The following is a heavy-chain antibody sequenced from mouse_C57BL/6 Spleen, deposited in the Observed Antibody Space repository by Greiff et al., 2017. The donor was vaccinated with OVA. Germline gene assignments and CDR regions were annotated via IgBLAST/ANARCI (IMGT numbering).Heavy chain of an antibody. CDR2: IYPGSGNT. V-gene: IGHV1-76*01. J-gene: IGHJ4*01. D-gene: IGHD2-1*01. CDR3: ARERNYDAMDY. Sequence: VKLMESGAELVRPGASVKLSCKASGYTFTDYYINWVKQRPGQGLEWIARIYPGSGNTYYNEKFKGKATLTAEKSSSTAYMQLSSLTSEDSAVYFCARERNYDAMDYWGQGTSVTVSS. CDR1: GYTFTDYY.